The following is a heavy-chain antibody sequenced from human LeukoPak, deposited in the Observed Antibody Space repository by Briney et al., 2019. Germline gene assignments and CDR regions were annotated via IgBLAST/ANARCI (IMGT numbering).Heavy chain of an antibody. J-gene: IGHJ6*04. V-gene: IGHV1-8*01. CDR2: MNPNNANT. D-gene: IGHD4/OR15-4a*01. CDR1: VYTFTSNN. CDR3: ARAVTNYNPLDV. Sequence: ASVKVSCKACVYTFTSNNIDWVRQAPGQRLEWMGWMNPNNANTGSAQKFRGRVTMTRDISITTAYMELSSLGSEDTAVYYCARAVTNYNPLDVWGKGTSVTVSS.